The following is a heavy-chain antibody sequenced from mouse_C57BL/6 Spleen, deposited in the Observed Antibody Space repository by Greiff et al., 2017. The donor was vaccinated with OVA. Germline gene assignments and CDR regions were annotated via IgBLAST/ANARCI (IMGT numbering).Heavy chain of an antibody. CDR1: GYAFSSYW. CDR3: ARGRDWYFDV. Sequence: LVESGAELVKPGASVKISCKASGYAFSSYWMNWVKQRPGKGLEWIGQIYPGDGDTNYNGKFKGKATLTADKSSSTAYMQLSSLTSEDSAVYVCARGRDWYFDVWGTGTTVTVSS. J-gene: IGHJ1*03. V-gene: IGHV1-80*01. CDR2: IYPGDGDT.